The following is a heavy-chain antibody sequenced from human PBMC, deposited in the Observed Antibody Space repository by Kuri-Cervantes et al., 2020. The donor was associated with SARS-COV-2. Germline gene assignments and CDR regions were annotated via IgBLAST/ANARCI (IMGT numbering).Heavy chain of an antibody. Sequence: AASGFTFSDFAMPWVRQAPGEGLEWVAAVAYDGSHKYHADSVQGRFTISRDNAKNSLYLPMNSLRVEDTAVYYCAREGAAAGDFDYWGQGTLVTVSS. V-gene: IGHV3-30*07. CDR3: AREGAAAGDFDY. J-gene: IGHJ4*02. D-gene: IGHD6-19*01. CDR2: VAYDGSHK. CDR1: GFTFSDFA.